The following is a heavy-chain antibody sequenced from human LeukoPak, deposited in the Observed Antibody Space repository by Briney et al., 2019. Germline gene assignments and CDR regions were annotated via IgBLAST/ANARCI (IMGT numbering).Heavy chain of an antibody. V-gene: IGHV3-21*01. CDR1: GFTFRSYS. J-gene: IGHJ4*02. Sequence: GGPLRLSCAASGFTFRSYSMNWVRQAPGKGLEWVSSISSSSSYIYYADSVKGRLTITRDNAKNSLYLQMNSLRAEDTAVYYCARAAVDDISSSGEWMGDYWGQGTLITVSS. D-gene: IGHD6-6*01. CDR2: ISSSSSYI. CDR3: ARAAVDDISSSGEWMGDY.